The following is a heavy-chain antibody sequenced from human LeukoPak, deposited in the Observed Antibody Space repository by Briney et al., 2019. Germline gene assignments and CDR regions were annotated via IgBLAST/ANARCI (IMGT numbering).Heavy chain of an antibody. D-gene: IGHD6-13*01. V-gene: IGHV4-59*12. CDR1: GGSISSYY. CDR2: IYYSGST. CDR3: ARGGYSSSSNWFDP. J-gene: IGHJ5*02. Sequence: SETLSLTCTVSGGSISSYYWSWIRQPPGKGLEWIGYIYYSGSTNYNPSLESRVTISVDRSKNQFSLKLSSVTAADTAVYYCARGGYSSSSNWFDPWGQGTLVTVSS.